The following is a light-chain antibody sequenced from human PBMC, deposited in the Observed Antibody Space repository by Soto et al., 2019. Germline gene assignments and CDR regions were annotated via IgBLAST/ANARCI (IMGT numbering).Light chain of an antibody. CDR2: GAS. V-gene: IGKV3-15*01. Sequence: EIVMTQSPATLSVSPGERATLSCRASQSVSSNLAWYQQKPGQAPRLLIYGASTRATGIPARFSGSGSGTESTLTISSLQSEDFAVYYCQQYNNWPPVYTFGQGTKLEIK. J-gene: IGKJ2*01. CDR3: QQYNNWPPVYT. CDR1: QSVSSN.